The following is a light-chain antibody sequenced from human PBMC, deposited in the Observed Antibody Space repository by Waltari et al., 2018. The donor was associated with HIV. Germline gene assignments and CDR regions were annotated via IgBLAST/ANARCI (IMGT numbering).Light chain of an antibody. CDR3: QQYGSSSWT. V-gene: IGKV3-20*01. Sequence: EIVLTQSPGTLSLSPGERATVSCRASQSVSSSYLAWYQQKPGQAPRPLIYGASSRATGIPDRFSGSGSGTDFTLTISRLEPEDFAVYYCQQYGSSSWTFGQGTKVEIK. J-gene: IGKJ1*01. CDR2: GAS. CDR1: QSVSSSY.